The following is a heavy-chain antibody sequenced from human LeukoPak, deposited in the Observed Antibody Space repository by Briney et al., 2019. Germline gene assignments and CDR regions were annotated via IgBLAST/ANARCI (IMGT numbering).Heavy chain of an antibody. CDR2: IASDGSST. CDR1: GFTFSSYW. CDR3: ARGYSSGWYVGLYYFDY. V-gene: IGHV3-74*01. J-gene: IGHJ4*02. D-gene: IGHD6-19*01. Sequence: QSGGSLRLSCAASGFTFSSYWMNWVRQAPGRGLVWVSRIASDGSSTTYADSVKGRFSISRDNAKNTLYLQMNSLRVEDTAVYYCARGYSSGWYVGLYYFDYWGQGTLVTVSS.